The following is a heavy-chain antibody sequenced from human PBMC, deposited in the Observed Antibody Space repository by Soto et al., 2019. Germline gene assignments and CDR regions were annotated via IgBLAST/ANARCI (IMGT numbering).Heavy chain of an antibody. Sequence: PGGFLRLSCAASGFTFSSYAMSWVRQAPGKGLEWVSAISGSGGSTYYADSVKGRFTISRDNSKNTLYLQMNSLRAEDTAVYYCAKERHGSGSYPYSFDYWGQGTLVTVSS. V-gene: IGHV3-23*01. J-gene: IGHJ4*02. CDR3: AKERHGSGSYPYSFDY. D-gene: IGHD3-10*01. CDR2: ISGSGGST. CDR1: GFTFSSYA.